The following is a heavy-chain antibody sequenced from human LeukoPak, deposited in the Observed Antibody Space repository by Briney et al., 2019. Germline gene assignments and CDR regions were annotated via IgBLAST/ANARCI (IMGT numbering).Heavy chain of an antibody. CDR2: ISSSSYI. J-gene: IGHJ4*02. D-gene: IGHD3-10*01. CDR3: ARDVNYYGSGSWDY. CDR1: GFIFSSYA. Sequence: GRSLRLSCAASGFIFSSYAMHWVRQAPGKGLEGVSAISSSSYIYYADSVKGRFTISRDNAKNSLYLQMNSLRAEDTAVYYCARDVNYYGSGSWDYWGQGTLVTVSS. V-gene: IGHV3-21*01.